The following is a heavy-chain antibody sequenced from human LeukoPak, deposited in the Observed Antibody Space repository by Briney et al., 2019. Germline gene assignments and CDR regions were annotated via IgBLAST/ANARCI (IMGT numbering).Heavy chain of an antibody. Sequence: GGSLRLSCAASGFTFSRSGMHWVRQAPGKGLEWVAVIWYGGSNKDYADSVKGRFTISRDNSKNTLYLQMNSLRAEDTAVYYCARDGTVTTALNAFDIWGKGTMVTVSS. CDR2: IWYGGSNK. V-gene: IGHV3-33*08. D-gene: IGHD4-17*01. CDR3: ARDGTVTTALNAFDI. J-gene: IGHJ3*02. CDR1: GFTFSRSG.